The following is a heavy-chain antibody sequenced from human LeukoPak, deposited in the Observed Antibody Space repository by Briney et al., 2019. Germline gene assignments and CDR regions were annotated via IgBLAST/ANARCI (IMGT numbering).Heavy chain of an antibody. Sequence: GGSLRLSCAASGFTFSSYAMSWVRQAPGKGLEWVSAISGSGGSTYYADSVKGRFTISRDNSKNTLYLQMNSLRAEDTAVYYCANLWFGEFYYFDYWGQGTLVTVSS. D-gene: IGHD3-10*01. CDR2: ISGSGGST. CDR3: ANLWFGEFYYFDY. CDR1: GFTFSSYA. J-gene: IGHJ4*02. V-gene: IGHV3-23*01.